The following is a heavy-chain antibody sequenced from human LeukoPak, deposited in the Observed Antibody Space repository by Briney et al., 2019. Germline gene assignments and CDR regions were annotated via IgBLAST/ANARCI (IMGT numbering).Heavy chain of an antibody. J-gene: IGHJ5*02. V-gene: IGHV4-39*01. CDR2: IYYSGST. CDR3: ARRARAAVAGSNNWFDP. D-gene: IGHD6-19*01. Sequence: SETLSLTCTVSGGSISSSSYYWGWIRQPPGKGLEWIGSIYYSGSTYYNPSLKSRVTISVDTSKNQFSLKLSSVTAADTAVYYCARRARAAVAGSNNWFDPWGQGTLVTVSA. CDR1: GGSISSSSYY.